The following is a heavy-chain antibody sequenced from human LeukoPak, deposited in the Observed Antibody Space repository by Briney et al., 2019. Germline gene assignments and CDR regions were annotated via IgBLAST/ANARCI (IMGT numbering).Heavy chain of an antibody. CDR1: GFTFDDYA. Sequence: GGSLRLSCAASGFTFDDYAMHWVRQAPGKGLEWVSGISWNSGSIGYADSVKGRFTISRDNAKNSLYLQMSSLRAEDTALYYCAKDEGGGIAVAGTFEYFQHWGQGTLVTVSS. D-gene: IGHD6-19*01. CDR2: ISWNSGSI. V-gene: IGHV3-9*01. CDR3: AKDEGGGIAVAGTFEYFQH. J-gene: IGHJ1*01.